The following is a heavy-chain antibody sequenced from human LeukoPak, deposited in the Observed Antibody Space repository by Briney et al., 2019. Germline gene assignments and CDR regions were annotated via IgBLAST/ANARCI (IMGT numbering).Heavy chain of an antibody. J-gene: IGHJ3*02. V-gene: IGHV4-39*01. CDR2: IYYSGST. D-gene: IGHD1-26*01. CDR3: ARTYYRGSYSRGVDAFDI. CDR1: GGSISSSSYY. Sequence: PSETLSLTCTVSGGSISSSSYYWGWIRQPPGKGLEWIGSIYYSGSTYYNLSLKIRVTISVDTSKNQFPRKRSSGTAADTPVYYWARTYYRGSYSRGVDAFDICGQGTMVTVSA.